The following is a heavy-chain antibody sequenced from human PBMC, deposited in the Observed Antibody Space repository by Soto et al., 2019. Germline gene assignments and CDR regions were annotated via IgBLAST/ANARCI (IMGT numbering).Heavy chain of an antibody. V-gene: IGHV2-5*02. J-gene: IGHJ4*02. Sequence: QITLKESGPTLVKPTQTLTLTCTFSGFSLNTRGVAVGWIRQSPGKALDWLAHIYWDDDKRYSPSLKSRLTSTKVTSKNQVVLTMPNMDPVDTATYYCGHEKGIFGVVIFFALDYWGQGTLVPVSS. CDR3: GHEKGIFGVVIFFALDY. CDR2: IYWDDDK. CDR1: GFSLNTRGVA. D-gene: IGHD3-3*01.